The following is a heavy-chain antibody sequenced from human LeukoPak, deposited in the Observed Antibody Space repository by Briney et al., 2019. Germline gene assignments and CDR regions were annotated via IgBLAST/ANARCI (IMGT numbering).Heavy chain of an antibody. J-gene: IGHJ6*03. Sequence: GGSLRLSCAASGFTFSSSDMSWVRQAPGGGLECVSSIRQGDSNTYYADSVMGRFTISRDLSKDTLYRQMNSLRAEDTAVYYCARSSISPHYYFYYMDVWGKGTTVPSP. CDR2: IRQGDSNT. CDR1: GFTFSSSD. CDR3: ARSSISPHYYFYYMDV. D-gene: IGHD2-2*01. V-gene: IGHV3-23*05.